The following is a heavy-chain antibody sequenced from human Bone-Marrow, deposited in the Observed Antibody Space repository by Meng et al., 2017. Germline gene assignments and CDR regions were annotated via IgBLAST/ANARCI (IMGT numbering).Heavy chain of an antibody. J-gene: IGHJ6*02. D-gene: IGHD2-15*01. Sequence: SETLSLTCTVSGGSISSSSYYWGWIRQPPGKGLEWIGSIYYSGSTYYNPSLKSRVTISVDTSKNQFSLKLSSVTAADTAVYYCARDRDCSGGSCYYYYGMYVWGQGTTVTVSS. CDR2: IYYSGST. CDR1: GGSISSSSYY. V-gene: IGHV4-39*07. CDR3: ARDRDCSGGSCYYYYGMYV.